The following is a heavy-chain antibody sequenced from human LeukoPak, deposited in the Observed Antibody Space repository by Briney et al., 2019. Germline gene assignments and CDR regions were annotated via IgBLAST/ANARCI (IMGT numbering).Heavy chain of an antibody. Sequence: GGSLRLSCAASGFTFSSYAMSWVRQAPGKGLEWVSAISGSGGTTYYAASVKGRFTISRDNSKNTLYLQMNSLRAEDTAVYYCANGGNSHPGYWGQGTLVTVSS. D-gene: IGHD4-23*01. CDR3: ANGGNSHPGY. CDR1: GFTFSSYA. V-gene: IGHV3-23*01. J-gene: IGHJ4*02. CDR2: ISGSGGTT.